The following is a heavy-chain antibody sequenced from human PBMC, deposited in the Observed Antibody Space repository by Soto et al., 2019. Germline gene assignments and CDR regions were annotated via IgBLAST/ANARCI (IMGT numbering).Heavy chain of an antibody. CDR3: ARGEVAARKYYYYGMDV. CDR1: GYTFTSYD. V-gene: IGHV1-8*01. Sequence: APLKVTCKASGYTFTSYDINWVRQATGQGLEWMGWMNPNSGNTGYAQKFQGRVTMTRNTSISTAYMELSSLRSEDTAVYYCARGEVAARKYYYYGMDVWGQGTTVTVSS. J-gene: IGHJ6*02. D-gene: IGHD6-6*01. CDR2: MNPNSGNT.